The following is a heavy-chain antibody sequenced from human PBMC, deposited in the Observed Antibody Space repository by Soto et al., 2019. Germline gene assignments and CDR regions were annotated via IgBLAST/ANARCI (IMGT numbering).Heavy chain of an antibody. CDR2: SIPIFGTA. D-gene: IGHD5-12*01. V-gene: IGHV1-69*01. J-gene: IGHJ6*02. CDR3: ARGRGYSGDDHYYYFDMDV. CDR1: GGTFNNYP. Sequence: QVQLVQSGAEVKKPASSVKISCKASGGTFNNYPITSVRQAPGEGLEWMGGSIPIFGTANCAQNFQGRVTISVDESTSTAYMELSSLRSEDTAVYYCARGRGYSGDDHYYYFDMDVWGQGTTVTVSS.